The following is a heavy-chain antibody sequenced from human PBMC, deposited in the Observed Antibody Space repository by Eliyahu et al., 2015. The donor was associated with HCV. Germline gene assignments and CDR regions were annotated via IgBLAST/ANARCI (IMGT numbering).Heavy chain of an antibody. CDR2: IRYDGSNK. Sequence: QVQLVESGGGVVQPGGSLRLSCAASGFTFSSYGLPWVRQAPGKGLGWVAFIRYDGSNKYYADSVKGRFTISRDNSKNTLYLQMNSLRAEDTAVYYCAKDSRDYVWGSYRGIDYWGQGTLVTVSS. CDR1: GFTFSSYG. V-gene: IGHV3-30*02. J-gene: IGHJ4*02. D-gene: IGHD3-16*02. CDR3: AKDSRDYVWGSYRGIDY.